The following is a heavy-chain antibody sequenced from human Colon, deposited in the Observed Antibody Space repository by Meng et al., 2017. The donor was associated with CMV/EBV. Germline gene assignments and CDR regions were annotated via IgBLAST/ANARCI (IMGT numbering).Heavy chain of an antibody. Sequence: ASVKVSCKASGYSFTTYGIAWVRQAPGQGLEWMGWISGSNDYTNYTQNLQGRVTMTTDTSTNTAYMELRSLRSDDTAVYYCARTLIPYGSLFGFVIPHFDFWGQGTLVTVSS. D-gene: IGHD3-3*01. V-gene: IGHV1-18*01. CDR1: GYSFTTYG. CDR3: ARTLIPYGSLFGFVIPHFDF. CDR2: ISGSNDYT. J-gene: IGHJ4*02.